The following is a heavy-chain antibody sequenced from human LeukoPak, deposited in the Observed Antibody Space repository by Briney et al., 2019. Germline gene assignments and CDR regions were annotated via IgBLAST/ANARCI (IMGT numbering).Heavy chain of an antibody. Sequence: SETLSLTCSVSGTSINNYYWSWIRQSPVKGLEWIGYIEYRGNTNYNPSLKSRVTISVDTSKNQFSLKMTSVTAADTAVYYCVRGCSAGSCYGEYWGQGTLVTVSS. CDR1: GTSINNYY. V-gene: IGHV4-59*12. D-gene: IGHD2-15*01. CDR3: VRGCSAGSCYGEY. CDR2: IEYRGNT. J-gene: IGHJ4*02.